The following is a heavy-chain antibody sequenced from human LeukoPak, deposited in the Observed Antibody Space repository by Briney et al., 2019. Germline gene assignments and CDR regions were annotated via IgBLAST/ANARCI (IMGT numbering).Heavy chain of an antibody. J-gene: IGHJ6*02. V-gene: IGHV1-69*13. Sequence: ASVRVSCKASGGTFSSYAISWVRRAPGQGLEWMGGIIPIFGTANYAQKFQGRVTITADESTSTAYMELSSLRSEDTAVYYCARQTVGATKSTTYYYYGMDVWGQGTTVTVSS. D-gene: IGHD1-26*01. CDR2: IIPIFGTA. CDR1: GGTFSSYA. CDR3: ARQTVGATKSTTYYYYGMDV.